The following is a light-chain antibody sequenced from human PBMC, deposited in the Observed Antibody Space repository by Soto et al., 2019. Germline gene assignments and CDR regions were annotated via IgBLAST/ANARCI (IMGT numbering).Light chain of an antibody. J-gene: IGKJ4*01. V-gene: IGKV3-20*01. CDR1: QSVSSSY. Sequence: EIVLTQSPGTLSLSPGERATLSCRASQSVSSSYLAWYQQKPGQAPRLLIYGASSRATGIPDRFSGSGSGTDFTLTISRLEPEDFAVYYCQQYGRSPLTFGGGTKVEI. CDR3: QQYGRSPLT. CDR2: GAS.